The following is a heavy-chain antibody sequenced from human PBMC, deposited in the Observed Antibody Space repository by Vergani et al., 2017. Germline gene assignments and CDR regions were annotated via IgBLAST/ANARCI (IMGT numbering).Heavy chain of an antibody. J-gene: IGHJ4*02. CDR1: GDSVISTDYH. V-gene: IGHV4-39*01. CDR3: ASKRGACRAAYCHSYDF. D-gene: IGHD2-15*01. Sequence: QVQLQESGPGLVKPSETLSLTCTVSGDSVISTDYHWGWIRQPPGKGLEWIGSMDYSGSTSSNPSLESRISISFETPKNQFSLRLTSVTAAYTAVYYCASKRGACRAAYCHSYDFWGPGTLVGVSS. CDR2: MDYSGST.